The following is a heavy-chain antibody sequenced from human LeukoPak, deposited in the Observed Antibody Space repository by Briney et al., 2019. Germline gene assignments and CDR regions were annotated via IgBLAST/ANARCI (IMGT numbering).Heavy chain of an antibody. V-gene: IGHV3-74*01. D-gene: IGHD5-24*01. CDR1: GFTFSSYW. CDR2: ISSDGSST. CDR3: AREQSRRDGYNWGTWFDP. Sequence: GGSLRLSCAASGFTFSSYWMHWVRQAPGKGLMWVSRISSDGSSTNYADSVKGRFTISRDNAKNTVYLQMNSLRAEDTAVYYCAREQSRRDGYNWGTWFDPWGQGTLVTVSS. J-gene: IGHJ5*02.